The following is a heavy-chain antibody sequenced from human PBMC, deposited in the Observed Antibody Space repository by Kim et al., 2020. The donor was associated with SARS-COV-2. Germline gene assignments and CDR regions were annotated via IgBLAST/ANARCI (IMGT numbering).Heavy chain of an antibody. CDR1: GGSISSSNW. J-gene: IGHJ2*01. CDR2: IYHSGST. D-gene: IGHD1-26*01. CDR3: ARSRGVQVGATNVNWYFDL. Sequence: SETLSLTCAVSGGSISSSNWWSWVRQPPGKGLEWIGEIYHSGSTNYNPSLKSRVTISVDKSKNQFSLKLSSVTAGDTAVYYCARSRGVQVGATNVNWYFDLWGRGTLVTVSS. V-gene: IGHV4-4*02.